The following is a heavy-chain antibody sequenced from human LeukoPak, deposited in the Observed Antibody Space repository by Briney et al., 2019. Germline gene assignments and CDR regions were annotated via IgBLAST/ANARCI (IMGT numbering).Heavy chain of an antibody. CDR2: ISASGGST. D-gene: IGHD3-10*01. CDR3: AKINGANSLFDY. V-gene: IGHV3-23*01. CDR1: GFTFSSYV. Sequence: GGSLRLSCAASGFTFSSYVMSWVRQAPGKGLEWVSAISASGGSTYYTDSVKGRFTVSRDNSKNTLYLQMNSLRAEDTALYYCAKINGANSLFDYWGQGTLVTVSS. J-gene: IGHJ4*02.